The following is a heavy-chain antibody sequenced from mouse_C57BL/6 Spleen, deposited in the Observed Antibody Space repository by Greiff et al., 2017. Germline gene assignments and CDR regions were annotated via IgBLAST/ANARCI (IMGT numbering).Heavy chain of an antibody. J-gene: IGHJ2*01. CDR3: ARGGNYFDY. CDR2: LSSGSSTI. Sequence: EVMLVESGGGLVKPGGSLKLSCAASGFTFSDYGMHWVRQAPEKGLAWVAYLSSGSSTIYYADTVKGRFTISRDNAKNTLFLQMTSLRAEDTAMYYCARGGNYFDYGGQGTTLTVSS. D-gene: IGHD1-1*02. V-gene: IGHV5-17*01. CDR1: GFTFSDYG.